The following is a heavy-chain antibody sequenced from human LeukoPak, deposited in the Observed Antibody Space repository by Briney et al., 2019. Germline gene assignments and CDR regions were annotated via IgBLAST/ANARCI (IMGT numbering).Heavy chain of an antibody. CDR1: GGSFSGYY. J-gene: IGHJ4*02. CDR2: INHSGST. V-gene: IGHV4-34*01. Sequence: SETLSLTCAVYGGSFSGYYWSWIRQPPGKGLEWIGEINHSGSTNYSPSLKSRVTISVDTSKNQFSLKLSSVTAADTAVYYCARDSSGYYPDFWGQGTLVTVSS. D-gene: IGHD3-22*01. CDR3: ARDSSGYYPDF.